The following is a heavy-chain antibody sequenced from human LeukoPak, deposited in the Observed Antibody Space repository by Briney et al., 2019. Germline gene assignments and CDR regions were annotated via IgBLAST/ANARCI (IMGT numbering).Heavy chain of an antibody. J-gene: IGHJ4*02. CDR3: ARRYYDSSGSFFDY. CDR2: ISSRSSYI. V-gene: IGHV3-21*04. Sequence: PGGSLRLSCAASGFTFSSYSMNWVRQAPGKGLEWVSSISSRSSYIYYADSVKGRFTISRDNAKNSLYLQMNSLRAADTAVYYCARRYYDSSGSFFDYWGRETPVTVSS. D-gene: IGHD3-22*01. CDR1: GFTFSSYS.